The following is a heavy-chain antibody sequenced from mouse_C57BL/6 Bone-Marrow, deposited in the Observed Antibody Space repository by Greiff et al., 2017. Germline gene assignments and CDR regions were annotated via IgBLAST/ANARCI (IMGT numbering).Heavy chain of an antibody. Sequence: QVQLQQSGAELMKPGASVKLSCKATGYTFTGYWIEWVQQRPGHGLEWIGEILPGSGSTNSNAKFQGKATFTADISSNTASMQLSSLTTEDSAIYYCARERLIPVDVWGTGTTVTVSS. CDR2: ILPGSGST. CDR1: GYTFTGYW. V-gene: IGHV1-9*01. J-gene: IGHJ1*03. CDR3: ARERLIPVDV.